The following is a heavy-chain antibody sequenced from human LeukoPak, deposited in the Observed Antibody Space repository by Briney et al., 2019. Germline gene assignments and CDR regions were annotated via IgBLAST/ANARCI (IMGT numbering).Heavy chain of an antibody. CDR2: INPSGGST. J-gene: IGHJ6*02. V-gene: IGHV1-46*01. Sequence: ASVKVSCKASGYTFTGYYMHLVRQAPGQGLEWMGIINPSGGSTSYAQKFQGRVTMTRDTSTSTVYMELSSLRSEDTAVYYCARGYRDYLPLLGRAAYYYGMDVWGQGTTVTVSS. CDR3: ARGYRDYLPLLGRAAYYYGMDV. D-gene: IGHD5-12*01. CDR1: GYTFTGYY.